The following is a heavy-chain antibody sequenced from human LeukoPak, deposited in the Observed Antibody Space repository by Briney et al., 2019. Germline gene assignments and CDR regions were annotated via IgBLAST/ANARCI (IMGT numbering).Heavy chain of an antibody. Sequence: PGGFLRLSCTTSGFNFSDSRMTWVRQAPGKGLEWVANVNRDGTEKRFLASVEGRFTISRDNATYSLDLQMRSLRPQDTAVYFCVRGDWYFDYWGQGILVTVSP. J-gene: IGHJ4*02. CDR1: GFNFSDSR. V-gene: IGHV3-7*04. D-gene: IGHD2-21*01. CDR2: VNRDGTEK. CDR3: VRGDWYFDY.